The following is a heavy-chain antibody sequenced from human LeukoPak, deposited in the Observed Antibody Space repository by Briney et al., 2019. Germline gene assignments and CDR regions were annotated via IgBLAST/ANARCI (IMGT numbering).Heavy chain of an antibody. V-gene: IGHV3-7*01. CDR2: IKQDGSQK. Sequence: GGSLRLSCAASGFTFSSYWMNWVRQAPGKGLEWVANIKQDGSQKYYVDSVKGRFTISRDNAENSLYLQMHSLKAEDTAVYYCARGFGTPEHWGQGTLVTVSS. CDR1: GFTFSSYW. CDR3: ARGFGTPEH. D-gene: IGHD1-7*01. J-gene: IGHJ4*02.